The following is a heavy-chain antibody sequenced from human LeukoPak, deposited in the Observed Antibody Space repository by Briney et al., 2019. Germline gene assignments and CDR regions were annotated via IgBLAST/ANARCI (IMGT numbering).Heavy chain of an antibody. CDR1: GYTFTGYY. Sequence: GASVKVSCKASGYTFTGYYMHWVRQAPGQGLEWMGWINPNSGGTNYAQKFQSRVTMTRDTSISTAYMELSRLRSDDTAVYYCARVAVTTAIRFDPWGQGTLVTVSS. D-gene: IGHD4-17*01. CDR2: INPNSGGT. V-gene: IGHV1-2*02. J-gene: IGHJ5*02. CDR3: ARVAVTTAIRFDP.